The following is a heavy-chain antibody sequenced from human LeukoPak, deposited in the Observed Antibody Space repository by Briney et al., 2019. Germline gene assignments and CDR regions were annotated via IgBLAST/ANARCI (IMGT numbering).Heavy chain of an antibody. Sequence: SVNVSCKASGVTFSRCAISWVRQAPGQGLEWMGGIIPILGIANYAQKFQGRVTITADKSTSTASMELSSLRSEDTAVYYCARGDCSSTNCYEAWGQGTLVTVSS. CDR2: IIPILGIA. D-gene: IGHD2-2*01. CDR1: GVTFSRCA. CDR3: ARGDCSSTNCYEA. J-gene: IGHJ5*02. V-gene: IGHV1-69*10.